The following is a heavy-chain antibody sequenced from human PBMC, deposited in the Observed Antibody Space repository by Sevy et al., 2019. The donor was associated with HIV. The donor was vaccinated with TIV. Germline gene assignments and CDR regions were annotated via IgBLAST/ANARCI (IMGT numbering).Heavy chain of an antibody. CDR1: GYSITNGYW. D-gene: IGHD1-7*01. CDR3: ASHEWNFAGS. V-gene: IGHV4-38-2*01. Sequence: SETLSLTCAVSGYSITNGYWWAWIRQAPGKGLEWIGGVYHSGAMQYNPSLESRVTISRDTSKTHVFLRLRSVTAADTAVYYCASHEWNFAGSWGQGIMVTVSS. J-gene: IGHJ1*01. CDR2: VYHSGAM.